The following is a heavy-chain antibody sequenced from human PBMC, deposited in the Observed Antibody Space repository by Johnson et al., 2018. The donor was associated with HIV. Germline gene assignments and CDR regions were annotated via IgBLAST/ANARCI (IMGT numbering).Heavy chain of an antibody. CDR3: AKGTLYSSASRAFDI. D-gene: IGHD6-6*01. Sequence: VQVLESGGGVVQPGRSLRLSCAASGFTFSSYGMHWVRQAPGKGLEWVAVISYDGSNKYYADSVKGRFTISRDNSKNTLYLQMNSLRAEDTAVYYCAKGTLYSSASRAFDIWGQGTMVTVSS. CDR2: ISYDGSNK. CDR1: GFTFSSYG. J-gene: IGHJ3*02. V-gene: IGHV3-30*18.